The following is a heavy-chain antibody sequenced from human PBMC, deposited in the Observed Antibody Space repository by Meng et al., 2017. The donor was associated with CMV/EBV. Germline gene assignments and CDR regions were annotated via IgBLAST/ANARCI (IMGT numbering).Heavy chain of an antibody. V-gene: IGHV4-39*07. CDR1: GGSISSSSSY. D-gene: IGHD3-9*01. CDR3: ARDAGHYDILTGYSY. J-gene: IGHJ4*02. CDR2: IYYSGST. Sequence: QLRVQEQGPGLVKPSETLSLTCTVSGGSISSSSSYWGWIRQPPGKGLEWIGSIYYSGSTYYNPSLKSRVTISVDTSKNQFSLKLSSVTAADTAVYYCARDAGHYDILTGYSYWGQGTLVTVSS.